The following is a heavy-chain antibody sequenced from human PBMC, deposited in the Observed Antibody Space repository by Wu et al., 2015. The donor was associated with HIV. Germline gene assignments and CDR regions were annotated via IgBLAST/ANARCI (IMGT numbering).Heavy chain of an antibody. Sequence: QVQLVQSGAEVKKPGASVKVSCKASGYTFTSYGISWVRQAPGQGLEWMGWISAYNGNTNYAQKLQGRVTMTTDTSTSTAYMELRSLRSDDTAVYYCARESGGVVRGVIHWYFDLWGRGTLVTVSS. CDR3: ARESGGVVRGVIHWYFDL. J-gene: IGHJ2*01. CDR1: GYTFTSYG. D-gene: IGHD3-10*01. CDR2: ISAYNGNT. V-gene: IGHV1-18*01.